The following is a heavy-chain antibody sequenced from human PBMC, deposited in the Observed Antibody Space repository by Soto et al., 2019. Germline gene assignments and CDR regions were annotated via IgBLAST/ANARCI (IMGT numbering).Heavy chain of an antibody. CDR3: ARQPRAYYYGMDV. V-gene: IGHV5-51*01. CDR1: GYSFTSYW. CDR2: IYPGDSDT. Sequence: GESLKISCKGSGYSFTSYWIGWVRQMPGKGLEWMGIIYPGDSDTRYSPSFQGQVTISADKSISTAYLQWSSLKASDTAMYYCARQPRAYYYGMDVWGQGTTLTVSS. J-gene: IGHJ6*02.